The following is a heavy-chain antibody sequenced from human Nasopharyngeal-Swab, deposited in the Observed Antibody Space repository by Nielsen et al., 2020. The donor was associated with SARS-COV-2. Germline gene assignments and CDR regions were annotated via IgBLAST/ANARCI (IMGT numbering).Heavy chain of an antibody. J-gene: IGHJ4*02. D-gene: IGHD6-19*01. CDR2: MSYDGSNK. V-gene: IGHV3-30-3*01. CDR1: RFTFSSYA. CDR3: ARDPKEYSSGWYLGGYFDY. Sequence: GESLKISCAASRFTFSSYALHWVRQAPGKGLEWVAVMSYDGSNKYYADSVKGRFTVSRDNSKNTLYLQMNSLRAEDTAVYYCARDPKEYSSGWYLGGYFDYWGQGTLVTVSS.